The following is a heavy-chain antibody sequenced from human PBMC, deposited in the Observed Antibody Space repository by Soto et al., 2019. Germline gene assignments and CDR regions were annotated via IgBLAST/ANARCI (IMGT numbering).Heavy chain of an antibody. D-gene: IGHD2-15*01. Sequence: EVQLLESGGGLVQPGGSLRLSCAASGFTFSIYAMTWVRQAPGKGLEWVSSISDIGGSTYYADSVKGRFTISRDNSKNTLYLQINSLRAEDTAVYYCAKGSCSGGSCYGLIDSWGQGTLVTVSS. J-gene: IGHJ4*02. V-gene: IGHV3-23*01. CDR1: GFTFSIYA. CDR3: AKGSCSGGSCYGLIDS. CDR2: ISDIGGST.